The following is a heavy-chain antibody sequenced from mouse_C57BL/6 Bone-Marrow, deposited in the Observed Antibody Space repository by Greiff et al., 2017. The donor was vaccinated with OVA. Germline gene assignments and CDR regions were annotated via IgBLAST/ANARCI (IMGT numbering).Heavy chain of an antibody. CDR1: GFTFSSYA. D-gene: IGHD1-1*01. J-gene: IGHJ1*03. CDR3: AREGIYYGSHWYFDV. V-gene: IGHV5-4*01. Sequence: EVKLMESGGGLVKPGGSLKLSCAASGFTFSSYAMSWVRQTPEKRLEWVATISDGGSYTYYPDNVKGRITISRDNAKNNLYLQMSHLKSEDTAMYYCAREGIYYGSHWYFDVWGTGTTVTVSS. CDR2: ISDGGSYT.